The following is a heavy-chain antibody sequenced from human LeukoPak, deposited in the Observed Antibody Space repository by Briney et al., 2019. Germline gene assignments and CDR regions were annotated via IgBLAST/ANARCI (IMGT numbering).Heavy chain of an antibody. CDR1: GFTFINHA. Sequence: GGSLRLSCAASGFTFINHAMNWVRQAPGEGLEWVSAISGSGFSTYYAASVRGRFTISRDDSKNTVYLQMNSLRAEDTAVYYCARLVATICYWGQGTLVTVSS. CDR2: ISGSGFST. J-gene: IGHJ4*02. D-gene: IGHD5-24*01. V-gene: IGHV3-23*01. CDR3: ARLVATICY.